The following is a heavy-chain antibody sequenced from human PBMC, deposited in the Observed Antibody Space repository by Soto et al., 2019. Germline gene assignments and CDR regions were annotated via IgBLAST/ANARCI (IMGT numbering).Heavy chain of an antibody. Sequence: GGSLRLYCAASGFTFSSYSMNWVRQAPGKGLEWVSSISSSSSYIYYADSVKGRFTISRDNAKNSLYLQMNSLRAEDTAVYYCARVMGGYNWNYDWGQGALVTVSS. V-gene: IGHV3-21*01. CDR3: ARVMGGYNWNYD. J-gene: IGHJ4*02. CDR1: GFTFSSYS. CDR2: ISSSSSYI. D-gene: IGHD1-7*01.